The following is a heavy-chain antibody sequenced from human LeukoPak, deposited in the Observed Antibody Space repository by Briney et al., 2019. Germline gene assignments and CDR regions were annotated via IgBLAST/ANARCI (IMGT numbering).Heavy chain of an antibody. D-gene: IGHD5-18*01. V-gene: IGHV3-30*18. Sequence: PGGSLRLSCAASGFTFSSYGMHWVRQAPGKGLEWVAVISYDGSNKYYADSVKGRFTISRDNSKNTLYLQMNSLRAEDTAMYYCAKSIQLWSYFDYWGQGTLVTVSS. CDR3: AKSIQLWSYFDY. CDR2: ISYDGSNK. J-gene: IGHJ4*02. CDR1: GFTFSSYG.